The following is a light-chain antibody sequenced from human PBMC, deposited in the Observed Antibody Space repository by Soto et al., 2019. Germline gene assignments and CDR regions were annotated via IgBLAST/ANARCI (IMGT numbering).Light chain of an antibody. CDR2: DAS. CDR1: QSVGSN. CDR3: QQYYQWPSYT. Sequence: ERVMTQSPATLSVSPGERATLSCRASQSVGSNIAWYQQKPGQSPRLLVYDASTRATAIPARFSGSGSGTEFTLTINTLQPEDFAVYYCQQYYQWPSYTFGQGTKVDIK. J-gene: IGKJ2*01. V-gene: IGKV3-15*01.